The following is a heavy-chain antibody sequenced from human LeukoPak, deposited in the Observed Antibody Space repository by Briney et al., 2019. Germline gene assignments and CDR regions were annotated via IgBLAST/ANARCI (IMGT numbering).Heavy chain of an antibody. D-gene: IGHD5-12*01. Sequence: GGSLRLSCAASGFTFSSYAMHWVRQAPGKGLEWVAVISYDGSNKYYADSVKGRFTISRDNSKNTLYLQMNSLRAEDTAVYYCARDEVPYGGYDYRGYFDYWGQGTLVTVSS. V-gene: IGHV3-30-3*01. CDR3: ARDEVPYGGYDYRGYFDY. CDR1: GFTFSSYA. J-gene: IGHJ4*02. CDR2: ISYDGSNK.